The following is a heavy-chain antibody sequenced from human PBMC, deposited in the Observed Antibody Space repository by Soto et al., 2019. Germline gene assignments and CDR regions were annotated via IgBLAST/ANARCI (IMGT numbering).Heavy chain of an antibody. D-gene: IGHD3-9*01. J-gene: IGHJ4*02. V-gene: IGHV1-18*01. Sequence: QVRLVQSGAEVKKPGASVKVSCKTYGYDFTTYGINWVRQAPGQGLAWVGWISAYNGNIVYAQNFRCRATLTTDTSTVLAYMELRSLCADVTAVYYCARAHVIPNGWKFSFWGPETLVPVSS. CDR2: ISAYNGNI. CDR3: ARAHVIPNGWKFSF. CDR1: GYDFTTYG.